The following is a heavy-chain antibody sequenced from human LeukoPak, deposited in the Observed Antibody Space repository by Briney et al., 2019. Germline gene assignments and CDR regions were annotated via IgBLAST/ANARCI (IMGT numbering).Heavy chain of an antibody. J-gene: IGHJ4*02. Sequence: ASVRVSCKASGYTFTIYGISWVRQAPGQGLEWMVWISTYNGNTNYAQRLQGRVTMTTDTATSTAYMELRSLRSDDTAMYYCARHYYGAGSYYLGYWGQGTLVTVSS. V-gene: IGHV1-18*04. CDR1: GYTFTIYG. CDR3: ARHYYGAGSYYLGY. CDR2: ISTYNGNT. D-gene: IGHD3-10*01.